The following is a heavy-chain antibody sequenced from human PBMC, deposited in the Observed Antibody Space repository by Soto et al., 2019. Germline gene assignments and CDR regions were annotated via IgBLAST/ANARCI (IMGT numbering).Heavy chain of an antibody. J-gene: IGHJ4*02. CDR2: INAGNGNT. D-gene: IGHD2-8*01. CDR1: GYTFTDYA. Sequence: GASVKVSCKASGYTFTDYAMHWVRQAPGQRLEWMGWINAGNGNTKYSQKFQGRFTVSRDNARNSVYLQMSSLRAEDTAFYYCAKMEYGLYYSDYWGLGTLVTVSS. CDR3: AKMEYGLYYSDY. V-gene: IGHV1-3*01.